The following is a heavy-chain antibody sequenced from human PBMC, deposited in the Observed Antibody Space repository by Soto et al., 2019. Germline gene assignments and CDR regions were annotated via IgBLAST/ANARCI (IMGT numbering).Heavy chain of an antibody. CDR3: TTYSLRVTISTHDHYGMDV. Sequence: PGGSLRLSCAASGFTFSDHNMDWVRQAPGKGLEWVGRITSKTKSYSTEYAASVKGRFTISRDDSKNSLFLQMDSLKTDDMAVYWCTTYSLRVTISTHDHYGMDVWGQGTTVTVSS. CDR1: GFTFSDHN. D-gene: IGHD3-3*01. CDR2: ITSKTKSYST. J-gene: IGHJ6*02. V-gene: IGHV3-72*01.